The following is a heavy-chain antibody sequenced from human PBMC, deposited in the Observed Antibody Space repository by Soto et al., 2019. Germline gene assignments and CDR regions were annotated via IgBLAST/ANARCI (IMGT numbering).Heavy chain of an antibody. V-gene: IGHV4-30-2*01. CDR2: IYHSGST. CDR1: GGSITTGDYS. Sequence: SETLSLTCAVSGGSITTGDYSWNWIRQPPGKGLEWLGYIYHSGSTYYNPSLKGRATISVDRSKNHFSLRLSSVTAADTAVYYCARGWSTSGYPNFDPWGQGTLVTVSS. J-gene: IGHJ5*02. CDR3: ARGWSTSGYPNFDP. D-gene: IGHD3-22*01.